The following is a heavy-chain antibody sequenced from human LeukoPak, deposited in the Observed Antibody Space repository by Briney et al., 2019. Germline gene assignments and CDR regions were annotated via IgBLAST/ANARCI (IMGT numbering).Heavy chain of an antibody. D-gene: IGHD3-10*01. J-gene: IGHJ4*02. Sequence: PSETLSLTCTVSGGSISSYYWSWIRQPPGKGLEWIGYIYYSGSTNYNPSLKSRVTISVDTSKNQFSLKLSSVTAADTAVYYCARARGHYYGSGDWGQGTLVTVSS. CDR1: GGSISSYY. CDR2: IYYSGST. CDR3: ARARGHYYGSGD. V-gene: IGHV4-59*01.